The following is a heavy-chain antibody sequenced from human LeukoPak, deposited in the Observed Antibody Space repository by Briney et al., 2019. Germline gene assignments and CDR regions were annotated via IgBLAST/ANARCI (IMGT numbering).Heavy chain of an antibody. D-gene: IGHD6-19*01. CDR3: ARDQWDSSGWYSGFDY. CDR1: GFTFSSYA. Sequence: PGRSLRLSCAASGFTFSSYAMHWVRQAPGKGLEWVAVISYDGSNKYYADSVKGRFTISRDNSKNTLYLQMNSLRAEYTAVYYCARDQWDSSGWYSGFDYWGQGTLVTVSS. CDR2: ISYDGSNK. V-gene: IGHV3-30-3*01. J-gene: IGHJ4*02.